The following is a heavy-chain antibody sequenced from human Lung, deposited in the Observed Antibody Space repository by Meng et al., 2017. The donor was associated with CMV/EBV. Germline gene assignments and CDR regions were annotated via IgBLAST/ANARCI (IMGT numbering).Heavy chain of an antibody. CDR3: ARGNYYYGLDV. Sequence: SXTLSLTCTISGGSFSSYYCSWIRQPPGKGLEWIGYVYYSGTTNYNPSFKSRIYISIDTSKNQFSLELSSVTAADTAVYYCARGNYYYGLDVWGQGTTVTVSS. J-gene: IGHJ6*02. CDR1: GGSFSSYY. V-gene: IGHV4-59*01. CDR2: VYYSGTT.